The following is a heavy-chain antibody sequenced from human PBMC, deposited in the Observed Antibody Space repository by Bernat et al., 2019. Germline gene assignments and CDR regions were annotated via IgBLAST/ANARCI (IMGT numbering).Heavy chain of an antibody. D-gene: IGHD3-9*01. CDR3: ASFAPGFSYYYYYMDV. CDR1: GFTFSTYA. CDR2: ISYDGSNK. V-gene: IGHV3-30-3*01. Sequence: QVQLVESGGGVVQPGRSLRLSCAASGFTFSTYAMHWVRQAPGKGLEVVAVISYDGSNKYYADAVKGRFTISRDNAKNTLYLQMNSLRAEDTAVYYCASFAPGFSYYYYYMDVWGKGTTVTVSS. J-gene: IGHJ6*03.